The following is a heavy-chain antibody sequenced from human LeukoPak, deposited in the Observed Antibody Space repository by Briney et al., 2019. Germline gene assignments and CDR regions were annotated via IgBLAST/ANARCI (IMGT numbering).Heavy chain of an antibody. CDR3: AKVWFGELGDY. Sequence: GGSLRLSCAASGLILSNSAMSWVRQAPGKGLEWVSAISGSGDTTYYADSVKGRFTISRDNSKNTLSLQMNSLRGEDTAVYYCAKVWFGELGDYWGQGTLVTVSS. CDR2: ISGSGDTT. D-gene: IGHD3-10*01. J-gene: IGHJ4*02. V-gene: IGHV3-23*01. CDR1: GLILSNSA.